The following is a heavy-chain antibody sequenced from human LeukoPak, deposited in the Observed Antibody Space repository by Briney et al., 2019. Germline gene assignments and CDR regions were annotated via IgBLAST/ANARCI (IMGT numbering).Heavy chain of an antibody. Sequence: PGGSLRLSCAASGFTFDDYAMHWVSQAPGKGLERVALISWEGHTTYYADSVRGRFTISRDNSKNSLYLQMNSLRSGDTAFYYCARDTDYGSATNYFESWGQGTLVSVSS. CDR1: GFTFDDYA. CDR2: ISWEGHTT. V-gene: IGHV3-43*01. D-gene: IGHD3-10*01. J-gene: IGHJ4*02. CDR3: ARDTDYGSATNYFES.